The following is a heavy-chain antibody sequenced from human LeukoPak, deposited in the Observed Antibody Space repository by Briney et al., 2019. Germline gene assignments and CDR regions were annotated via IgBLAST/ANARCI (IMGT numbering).Heavy chain of an antibody. J-gene: IGHJ4*02. Sequence: KRSGPTLVNPTETLTLTCTVSGFSLSNARMGVSWIRQPPGKALEWLAHIFSNDEKSYSTSLKSRLTISKDTSKTQVVLTMTNMDPVDTATYYCARIYRNRRFVDYWGQGTLVTVSS. CDR1: GFSLSNARMG. CDR2: IFSNDEK. D-gene: IGHD2/OR15-2a*01. V-gene: IGHV2-26*01. CDR3: ARIYRNRRFVDY.